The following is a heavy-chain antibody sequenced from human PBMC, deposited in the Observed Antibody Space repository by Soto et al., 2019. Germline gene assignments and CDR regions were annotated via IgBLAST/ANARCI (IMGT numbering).Heavy chain of an antibody. Sequence: QVELVQSGAEVKKPGSSVKVSCQASEDTFRNYAISWVRQAPGQGLEWMGGIIPIFGTANYAQKLQGRVTILVVTSANTVYLELSSLRSEDTAVYYCASTKYDSSAYYFWYLGLWGRGTLVTVSS. D-gene: IGHD3-22*01. V-gene: IGHV1-69*06. CDR2: IIPIFGTA. J-gene: IGHJ2*01. CDR1: EDTFRNYA. CDR3: ASTKYDSSAYYFWYLGL.